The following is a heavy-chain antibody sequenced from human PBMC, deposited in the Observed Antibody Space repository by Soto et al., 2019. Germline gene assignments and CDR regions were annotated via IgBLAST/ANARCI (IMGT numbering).Heavy chain of an antibody. CDR1: GYTFSNYG. Sequence: ASVKVSCKASGYTFSNYGIHWVRQAPGQRLEWMGLINAGNGNTKYSQKFQGRVTITRDTSASTAYMELSSLRSEDTAVYYCARGLGLYYFDYWGQGTLVTVSS. CDR2: INAGNGNT. J-gene: IGHJ4*02. CDR3: ARGLGLYYFDY. D-gene: IGHD1-26*01. V-gene: IGHV1-3*01.